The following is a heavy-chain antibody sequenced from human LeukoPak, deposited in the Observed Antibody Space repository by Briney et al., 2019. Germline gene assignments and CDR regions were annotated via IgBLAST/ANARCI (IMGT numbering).Heavy chain of an antibody. J-gene: IGHJ4*02. D-gene: IGHD3-10*01. CDR3: ARDPGSITMVRGVIVDY. Sequence: GRSLRLSCAASGFTFSSYAMHWVRLAPGKGLEWVAVISYDGSNKYYADSVKGRFTISRDNSKNTLYLQMNSLRAEDTAVYYCARDPGSITMVRGVIVDYWGQGTLVTVSS. V-gene: IGHV3-30-3*01. CDR1: GFTFSSYA. CDR2: ISYDGSNK.